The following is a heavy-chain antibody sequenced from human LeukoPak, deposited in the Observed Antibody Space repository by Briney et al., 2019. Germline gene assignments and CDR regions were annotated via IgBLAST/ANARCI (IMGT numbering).Heavy chain of an antibody. CDR2: FDPEDGET. CDR3: EISPPGQYFYDSSGPFDS. CDR1: GFTLTEFS. D-gene: IGHD3-22*01. J-gene: IGHJ4*02. Sequence: ASVKLSCKVSGFTLTEFSMNWVRQTPGEGLEWMGGFDPEDGETRYAQNFQGRVTLIEDTSTNTAYMEMSSLRFEDTAIYYCEISPPGQYFYDSSGPFDSWGQGTLITVSS. V-gene: IGHV1-24*01.